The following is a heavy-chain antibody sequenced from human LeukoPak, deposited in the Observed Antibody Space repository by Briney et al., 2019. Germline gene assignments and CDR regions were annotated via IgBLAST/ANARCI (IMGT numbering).Heavy chain of an antibody. CDR1: GYTFTSYY. CDR2: INPSGGST. V-gene: IGHV1-46*01. D-gene: IGHD6-13*01. J-gene: IGHJ6*03. CDR3: ARGDTSSGSSGYMDV. Sequence: ASVKVSCKPSGYTFTSYYMHWVRQAPGQGLEWMGIINPSGGSTSYAQKFQGRVTMTRDMSTSTVYMELSSLRSEDTAVYYCARGDTSSGSSGYMDVWGKGTTVTVSS.